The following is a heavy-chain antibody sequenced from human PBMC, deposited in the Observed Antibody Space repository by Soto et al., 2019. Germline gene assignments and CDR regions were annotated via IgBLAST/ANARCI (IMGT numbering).Heavy chain of an antibody. J-gene: IGHJ4*02. CDR3: ASHRPYSAPVYVDY. D-gene: IGHD2-15*01. CDR1: GGSISSYY. CDR2: IYYTGST. Sequence: QVRLQESGPGLVKPSETLSLTCTVSGGSISSYYWSWIRQPPGKGLEWIGYIYYTGSTNYNPSLKSRLTPSGDTSKKQFSLQQSSVTAADTSVDYCASHRPYSAPVYVDYWCQGTLVTVSS. V-gene: IGHV4-59*08.